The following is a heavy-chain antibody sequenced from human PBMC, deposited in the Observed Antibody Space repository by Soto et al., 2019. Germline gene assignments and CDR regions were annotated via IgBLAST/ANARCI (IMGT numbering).Heavy chain of an antibody. D-gene: IGHD6-13*01. CDR1: GFTFSSYS. J-gene: IGHJ6*03. CDR3: ARAKYSSSWYLKDYYMDV. CDR2: ISSSSSYI. V-gene: IGHV3-21*01. Sequence: EVQLVESGGGLVKPGGSLRLSCAASGFTFSSYSMNWVRQAPGKGLEWVSSISSSSSYIYYADSVKGRFTISRDNAKNSLYLQMNSPRAEDTAVYYCARAKYSSSWYLKDYYMDVWGKGTTVTVSS.